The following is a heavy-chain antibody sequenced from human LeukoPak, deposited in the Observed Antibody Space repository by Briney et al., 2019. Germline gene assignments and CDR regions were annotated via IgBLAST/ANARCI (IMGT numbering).Heavy chain of an antibody. CDR3: ARDSPRYCSGGSCYSYMSAFAI. Sequence: PSETLSLTCAVSGGSISSYYWSWIRQPAGKGLEWIGRIYTSGSTNYNPALESRVIMSVDTPKHQFSLKLSSVTAADTAVSYCARDSPRYCSGGSCYSYMSAFAIWGQGTMVTVSS. V-gene: IGHV4-4*07. D-gene: IGHD2-15*01. CDR2: IYTSGST. J-gene: IGHJ3*02. CDR1: GGSISSYY.